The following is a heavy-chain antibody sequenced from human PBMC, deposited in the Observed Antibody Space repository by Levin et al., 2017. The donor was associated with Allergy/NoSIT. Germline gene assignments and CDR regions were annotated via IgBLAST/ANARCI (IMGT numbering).Heavy chain of an antibody. J-gene: IGHJ6*02. CDR1: GFTFSSYA. CDR2: ISYDGSNK. V-gene: IGHV3-30-3*01. D-gene: IGHD2-2*01. CDR3: ASLRVVPAALDYYYDGMDV. Sequence: GGSLRLSCAASGFTFSSYAMHWVRQAPGKGLEWVAVISYDGSNKYYADSVKGRFTISRDNSKNTLYLQMNSLRAEDTAVYYCASLRVVPAALDYYYDGMDVWGQGTTVTVSS.